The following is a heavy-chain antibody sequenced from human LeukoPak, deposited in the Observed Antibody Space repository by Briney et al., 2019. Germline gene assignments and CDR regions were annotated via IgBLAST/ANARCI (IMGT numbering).Heavy chain of an antibody. V-gene: IGHV3-30*18. CDR3: AKVRGNMWELDFDY. D-gene: IGHD1-26*01. Sequence: GGSLRLSCAASGLTFSSYGMHWVRQAPGKGLEWVAVISYDGSNKYYADSVKGRFTISRDHSKNTLYLQMNSLRAEDTAVYYCAKVRGNMWELDFDYWGQGTLVTVSS. CDR2: ISYDGSNK. CDR1: GLTFSSYG. J-gene: IGHJ4*02.